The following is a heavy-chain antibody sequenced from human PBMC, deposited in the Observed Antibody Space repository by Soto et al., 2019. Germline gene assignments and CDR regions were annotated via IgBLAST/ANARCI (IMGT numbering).Heavy chain of an antibody. Sequence: GASVKVSCKASGYTFTSYAMHWVRPAPGQRLEWMGWINAGNGNTKYSQKFQGRVTITRDTSASTAYMELSSLRSEDTAVYYCARDQNHPSQFSYDSSGFLDYWGQGTLVTVSS. J-gene: IGHJ4*02. CDR1: GYTFTSYA. CDR2: INAGNGNT. D-gene: IGHD3-22*01. CDR3: ARDQNHPSQFSYDSSGFLDY. V-gene: IGHV1-3*01.